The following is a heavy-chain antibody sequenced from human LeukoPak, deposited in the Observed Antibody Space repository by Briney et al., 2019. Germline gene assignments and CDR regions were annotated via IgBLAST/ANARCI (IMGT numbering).Heavy chain of an antibody. Sequence: GGSLRLSCAASGFPFSSYWMSWVRQAPGKGLEWVANIKQDGSEKYYVDSVKGRFTISRDNAKNSLYLQMNSLRAEDTAVYYCARGESDFWSGYYLGYWGQGTLVTVSS. CDR2: IKQDGSEK. D-gene: IGHD3-3*01. V-gene: IGHV3-7*01. CDR1: GFPFSSYW. CDR3: ARGESDFWSGYYLGY. J-gene: IGHJ4*02.